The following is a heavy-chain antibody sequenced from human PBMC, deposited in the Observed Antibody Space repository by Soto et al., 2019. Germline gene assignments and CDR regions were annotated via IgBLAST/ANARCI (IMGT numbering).Heavy chain of an antibody. D-gene: IGHD2-21*02. V-gene: IGHV3-30*03. CDR2: ISYDGSTK. J-gene: IGHJ4*02. CDR1: GFTFSNYA. CDR3: ARDRGGDCSFSDY. Sequence: QVQLVESGGGVVQPGRSLGLSCSASGFTFSNYALHWVRQAPGKGLEWVAVISYDGSTKYYVDSVKGRFTISRDKSKNTLYLQMNSRRAEDTAVYYCARDRGGDCSFSDYWGQGTLVTVSS.